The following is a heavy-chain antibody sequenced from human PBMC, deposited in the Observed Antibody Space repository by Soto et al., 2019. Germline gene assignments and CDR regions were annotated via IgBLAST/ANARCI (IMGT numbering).Heavy chain of an antibody. CDR3: AKPQAYGSGTDAFDI. Sequence: GGSLRLSCAASGFTFSSYGMHWVRQAPGKGLEWVAVISYDGSNKYYADSVKGRFTISRDNSKNTLYLQMNSLRAEDTAVYYCAKPQAYGSGTDAFDIWGQGTMVTVSS. J-gene: IGHJ3*02. D-gene: IGHD3-10*01. CDR2: ISYDGSNK. CDR1: GFTFSSYG. V-gene: IGHV3-30*18.